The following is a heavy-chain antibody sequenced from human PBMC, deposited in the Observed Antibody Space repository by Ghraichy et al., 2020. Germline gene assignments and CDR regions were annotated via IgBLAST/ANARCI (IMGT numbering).Heavy chain of an antibody. CDR2: IHYSGSS. Sequence: SETLSLTCTVSGGSFTSGGSYWSWIRQHPGKGLEWIGYIHYSGSSYYNPSLKSRLTISVDTSKNQFSLRLSSVTAADTAVYYCARHYYASEMIFVGWFDPWGQGTLVTVSS. CDR3: ARHYYASEMIFVGWFDP. J-gene: IGHJ5*02. CDR1: GGSFTSGGSY. D-gene: IGHD3-10*01. V-gene: IGHV4-31*03.